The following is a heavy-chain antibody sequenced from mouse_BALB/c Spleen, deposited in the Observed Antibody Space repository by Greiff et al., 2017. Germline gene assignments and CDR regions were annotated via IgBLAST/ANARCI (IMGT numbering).Heavy chain of an antibody. V-gene: IGHV3-2*02. CDR1: GYSITSDYA. J-gene: IGHJ2*01. Sequence: VQLQQSGPGLVKPSQSLSLTCTVTGYSITSDYAWNWIRQFPGNKLEWMGYISYSGSTSYNPSLKSRISITRDTSKNQFFLQLNSVTTEDTATYYCAREARYGTDYWGQGTTLTVSS. CDR3: AREARYGTDY. CDR2: ISYSGST. D-gene: IGHD1-2*01.